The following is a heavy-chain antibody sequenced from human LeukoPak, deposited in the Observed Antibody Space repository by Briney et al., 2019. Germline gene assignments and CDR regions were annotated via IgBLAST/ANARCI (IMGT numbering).Heavy chain of an antibody. CDR2: ISYDGSNK. V-gene: IGHV3-30-3*01. CDR3: AKAYQGNSNWFDP. J-gene: IGHJ5*02. CDR1: GFTFSSYA. D-gene: IGHD2-2*01. Sequence: PGGSLRLSCAASGFTFSSYAMHWVRQAPGKGLEWVAVISYDGSNKYYADSVKGRFTISRDNSKNTLYLQMNSLRAEDTAVYYCAKAYQGNSNWFDPWGQGTLVTVSS.